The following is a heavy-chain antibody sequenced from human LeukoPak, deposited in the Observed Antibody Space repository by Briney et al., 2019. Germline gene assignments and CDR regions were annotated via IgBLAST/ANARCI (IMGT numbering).Heavy chain of an antibody. J-gene: IGHJ4*02. CDR3: ARVAELFNILTGSYSSAFDY. Sequence: RRASVKVSCKASGYTFTGYYMHWVRQAPGQGLEWMGWISVYNGITNYAQKLQDRVTMTTDTSSSTAYMELRSLRSDDTAVYYCARVAELFNILTGSYSSAFDYWGQGTLVTVSS. CDR1: GYTFTGYY. D-gene: IGHD3-9*01. V-gene: IGHV1-18*04. CDR2: ISVYNGIT.